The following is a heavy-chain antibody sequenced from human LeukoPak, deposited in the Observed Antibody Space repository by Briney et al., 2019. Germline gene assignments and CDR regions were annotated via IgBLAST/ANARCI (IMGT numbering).Heavy chain of an antibody. CDR3: ASEVRFGELPFDY. CDR1: GGSISSSSYY. V-gene: IGHV4-39*01. CDR2: IYYSGST. Sequence: SETLSLTCTVSGGSISSSSYYWGWIRQPPGKGLEWIGSIYYSGSTYYNPSLKSRVTISVGTSKDQFSLKLSSVTAADTAVYYCASEVRFGELPFDYWGQGTLVTVSS. J-gene: IGHJ4*02. D-gene: IGHD3-10*01.